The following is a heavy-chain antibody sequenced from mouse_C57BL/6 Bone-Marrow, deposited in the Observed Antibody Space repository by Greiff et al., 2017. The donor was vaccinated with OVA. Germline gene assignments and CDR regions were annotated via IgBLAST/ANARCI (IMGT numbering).Heavy chain of an antibody. CDR1: GFTFSDFY. CDR2: SRTKANDHTT. CDR3: ARDGEDYAMDY. J-gene: IGHJ4*01. V-gene: IGHV7-1*01. Sequence: DVMLVESGGGLVQPGRSLRLSCATSGFTFSDFYMEWVRQAPGQGLEWIAASRTKANDHTTEYSSSVKGRFIVSRDTSQSILYLQSSALRAEDTAVYYCARDGEDYAMDYWGQGTSVTVSS.